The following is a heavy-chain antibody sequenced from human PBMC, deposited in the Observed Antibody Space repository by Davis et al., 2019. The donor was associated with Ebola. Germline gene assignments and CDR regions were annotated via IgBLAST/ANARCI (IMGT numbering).Heavy chain of an antibody. Sequence: PGGSLRLSCAASGFTFSDYYMSWVRQAPGKGLEWVANIKQDGSEKYYVVSVKGRFTISRDNAKNSLYLQMNSLRAEDTAVYYCARVVTMIVVTWGQGTLVTVSS. J-gene: IGHJ4*02. D-gene: IGHD3-22*01. V-gene: IGHV3-7*01. CDR1: GFTFSDYY. CDR3: ARVVTMIVVT. CDR2: IKQDGSEK.